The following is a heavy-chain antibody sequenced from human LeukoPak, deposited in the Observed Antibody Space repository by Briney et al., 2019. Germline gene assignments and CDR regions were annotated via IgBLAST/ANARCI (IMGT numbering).Heavy chain of an antibody. V-gene: IGHV1-46*03. CDR1: GYTFTSYY. CDR3: ARWEGANFDWPRIDY. CDR2: INPSGGST. Sequence: ASVKVSCKASGYTFTSYYMHWVRQVPGQGLEWMGIINPSGGSTSYAQKFQGRVTMTRDTSTSTVYMELSSLRSEDTAVYYCARWEGANFDWPRIDYWGQGTLVTVSS. D-gene: IGHD3-9*01. J-gene: IGHJ4*02.